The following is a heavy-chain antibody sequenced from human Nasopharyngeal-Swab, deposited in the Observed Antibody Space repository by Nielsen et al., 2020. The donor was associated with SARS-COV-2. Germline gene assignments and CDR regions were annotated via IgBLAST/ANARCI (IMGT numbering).Heavy chain of an antibody. V-gene: IGHV3-7*01. CDR3: AKSPFVGYCSSTSCRNEYFQH. CDR1: GFTFSSYW. CDR2: IKQDGSEK. D-gene: IGHD2-2*01. Sequence: GESLKISCVASGFTFSSYWMTWVRQAPGKGLEWVANIKQDGSEKYYVDSLKGRFTISRDNAKNSLYLQMNSLRAEDTAVYYCAKSPFVGYCSSTSCRNEYFQHWGQGTLVTVSS. J-gene: IGHJ1*01.